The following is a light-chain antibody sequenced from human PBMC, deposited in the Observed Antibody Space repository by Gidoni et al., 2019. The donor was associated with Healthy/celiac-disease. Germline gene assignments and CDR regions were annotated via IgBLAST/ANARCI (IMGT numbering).Light chain of an antibody. Sequence: EIVLTQSPATLSLSPGERATLSCRASQSVSSYLAWSQQKPGQAPRLLIYDASNRATGIPARFSGRGSGTDFTLTISSLEPEDFAVYYCQQRSNWPITFGQGIRLEIK. CDR2: DAS. V-gene: IGKV3-11*01. J-gene: IGKJ5*01. CDR1: QSVSSY. CDR3: QQRSNWPIT.